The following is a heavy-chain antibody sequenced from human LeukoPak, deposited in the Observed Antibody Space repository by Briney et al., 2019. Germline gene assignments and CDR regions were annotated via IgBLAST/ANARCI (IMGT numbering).Heavy chain of an antibody. V-gene: IGHV4-4*09. CDR2: IYPSGGT. D-gene: IGHD2-21*01. Sequence: KTSETLSLTCTVSGGPIDSYYWRWIRLPPGKGLERIGYIYPSGGTHYNPSLLSRVSMSVDTSKNQFSLKVRSATAADTAVYFCARRIVAGATNSHWFDPWGQGTLVTVSS. CDR1: GGPIDSYY. J-gene: IGHJ5*02. CDR3: ARRIVAGATNSHWFDP.